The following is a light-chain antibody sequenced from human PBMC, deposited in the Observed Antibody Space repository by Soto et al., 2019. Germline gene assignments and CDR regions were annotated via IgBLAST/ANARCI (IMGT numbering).Light chain of an antibody. J-gene: IGKJ1*01. CDR1: QDIKKF. CDR2: AAS. CDR3: QKYDRAPAM. V-gene: IGKV1-27*01. Sequence: DIPLTQSPSSLSASLGDRVTITCRASQDIKKFLAWYQQRPGKVPDLLIYAASTLRSGIPSRFSGNASGTDFSFTISSLQPEDVANYYCQKYDRAPAMFGQGTEVDIK.